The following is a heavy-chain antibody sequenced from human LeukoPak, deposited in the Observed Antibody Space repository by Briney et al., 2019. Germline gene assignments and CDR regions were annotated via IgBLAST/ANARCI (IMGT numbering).Heavy chain of an antibody. CDR2: MNPNSGNT. V-gene: IGHV1-8*01. J-gene: IGHJ5*02. CDR3: ARGANSSGSNWFDP. D-gene: IGHD6-19*01. Sequence: ASVKVSCKASGYTFTSYDINWVGQATGQGLEWMGWMNPNSGNTGYAQKFQGRVTMTRNTSISTAYMELSSLRSEDTAVYYCARGANSSGSNWFDPWGQGTLVTVSS. CDR1: GYTFTSYD.